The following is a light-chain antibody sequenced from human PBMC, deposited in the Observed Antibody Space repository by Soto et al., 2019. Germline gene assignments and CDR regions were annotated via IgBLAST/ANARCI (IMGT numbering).Light chain of an antibody. CDR1: SSDVGAYNY. CDR2: EVS. Sequence: QSVLTQPASVSGSPGQSVTISCTGTSSDVGAYNYVSWYQLHPGKAPKLLISEVSNRPSGVPDRFSGSKSGNTASLTISGLQDEDEADYYCSSFAATHTYIFGTGTKVTVL. J-gene: IGLJ1*01. V-gene: IGLV2-11*01. CDR3: SSFAATHTYI.